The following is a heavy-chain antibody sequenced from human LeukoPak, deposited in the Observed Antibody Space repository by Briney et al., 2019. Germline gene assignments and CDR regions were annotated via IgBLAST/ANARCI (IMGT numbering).Heavy chain of an antibody. Sequence: ASVKVSCKASGYTFTSYGISWVRQAPGQGLEWMGRINPNSGGTNYAQKFQGRVTMTRDTSISTAYMELSRLRSDDTAVYYCARDPVYGDYAFDYWGQGTLVTVSS. CDR1: GYTFTSYG. CDR3: ARDPVYGDYAFDY. CDR2: INPNSGGT. J-gene: IGHJ4*02. D-gene: IGHD4-17*01. V-gene: IGHV1-2*06.